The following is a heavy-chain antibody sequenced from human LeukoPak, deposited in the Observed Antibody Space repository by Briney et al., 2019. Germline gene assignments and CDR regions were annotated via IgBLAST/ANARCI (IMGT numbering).Heavy chain of an antibody. CDR2: FDPEDGET. CDR3: ATEGGIVGATGCWDFDY. J-gene: IGHJ4*02. V-gene: IGHV1-24*01. CDR1: GYTLTELS. Sequence: ASVKVSCKVSGYTLTELSMHWVRQAPGKGLEWMGGFDPEDGETIYAQKFQGRVTMTEDTSTDTAYMELSSLRSEDTAVYYCATEGGIVGATGCWDFDYWGQGTLVTVSS. D-gene: IGHD1-26*01.